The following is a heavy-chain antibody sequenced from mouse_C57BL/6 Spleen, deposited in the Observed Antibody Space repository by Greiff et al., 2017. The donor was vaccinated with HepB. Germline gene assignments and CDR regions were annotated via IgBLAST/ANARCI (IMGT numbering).Heavy chain of an antibody. D-gene: IGHD1-1*01. V-gene: IGHV6-6*01. CDR3: TRGGSSLYYAMDY. J-gene: IGHJ4*01. Sequence: EVQLQESGGGLVQPGGSMNLSCAASGFTFSDAWMDWVRQSPEKGLEWVAEIRNKANNHATYYAESVKGRFTISRDDSKSSVYLQMNSLRAEDTGIYYCTRGGSSLYYAMDYWGQGTSVTVSS. CDR1: GFTFSDAW. CDR2: IRNKANNHAT.